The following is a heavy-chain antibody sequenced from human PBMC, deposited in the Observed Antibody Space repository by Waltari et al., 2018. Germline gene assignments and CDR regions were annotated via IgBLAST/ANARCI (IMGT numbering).Heavy chain of an antibody. J-gene: IGHJ4*02. CDR2: MSSSSSYI. V-gene: IGHV3-21*01. Sequence: EVQLVESGGGLVKPGGSLRLSCAASGFTFSSYSMNWVRQAPGKGLEGVSSMSSSSSYIYYADSVKGRFTISRDNAKNSLYLQMNSLRAEDTAVYYCARGSGWSDYWGQGTLVTVSS. CDR3: ARGSGWSDY. CDR1: GFTFSSYS. D-gene: IGHD6-19*01.